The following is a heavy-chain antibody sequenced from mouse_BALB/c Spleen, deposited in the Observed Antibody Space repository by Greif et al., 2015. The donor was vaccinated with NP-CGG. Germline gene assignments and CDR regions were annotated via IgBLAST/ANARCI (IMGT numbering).Heavy chain of an antibody. Sequence: VQLQQPGPELVKPGASVKMSCKASGYTFTSYVMHWVKRKPGQGLEWIGYINPYNDGTKYNEKFKGKATLTSDKSSSTAYMELSSLTSEDSAVYYCAGITTVVDYYAMDYWGQGTSVTVSS. CDR2: INPYNDGT. V-gene: IGHV1-14*01. D-gene: IGHD1-1*01. CDR3: AGITTVVDYYAMDY. J-gene: IGHJ4*01. CDR1: GYTFTSYV.